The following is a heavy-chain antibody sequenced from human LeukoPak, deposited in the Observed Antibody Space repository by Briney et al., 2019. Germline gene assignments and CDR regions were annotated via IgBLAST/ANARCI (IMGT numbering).Heavy chain of an antibody. CDR3: ARADVLRYFDWLPLLDY. CDR2: ISSSGSTI. CDR1: GFTFSSYE. J-gene: IGHJ4*02. V-gene: IGHV3-48*03. D-gene: IGHD3-9*01. Sequence: PGGSLRLSCAASGFTFSSYEMNWVRQAPGKGLEWGSYISSSGSTIYYADSVKGRFTISRDNAKNSLYLQMNSLRAEDTAVYYCARADVLRYFDWLPLLDYWGQGTLVTVSS.